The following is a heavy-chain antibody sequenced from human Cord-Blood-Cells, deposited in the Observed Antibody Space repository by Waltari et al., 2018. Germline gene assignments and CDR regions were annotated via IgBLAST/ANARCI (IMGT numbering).Heavy chain of an antibody. Sequence: QLQLQESGPGLVKPSETLSLTCTVSVGSISSSSYYWGWIRPPPGKGLEWIGSIYYSGRTYYTPSLKSRVTISVDTSKNQFSLKLSSVTAADTAVYYCARRDSSSWYYYYYGMDVWGQGTTVTVSS. CDR3: ARRDSSSWYYYYYGMDV. J-gene: IGHJ6*02. D-gene: IGHD6-13*01. CDR1: VGSISSSSYY. CDR2: IYYSGRT. V-gene: IGHV4-39*01.